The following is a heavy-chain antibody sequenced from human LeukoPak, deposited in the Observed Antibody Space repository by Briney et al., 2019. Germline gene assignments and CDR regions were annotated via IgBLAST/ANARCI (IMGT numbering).Heavy chain of an antibody. V-gene: IGHV4-39*01. CDR1: GGSISSSSYY. CDR3: ARLGRDGYSDY. D-gene: IGHD5-24*01. Sequence: SETLSLTCTVSGGSISSSSYYWGWIRQPPGKGLEWIGSIYYSGSTYYNPSLTSRVTISVDTSKNQFSLKLSSVTAADTAVYYCARLGRDGYSDYWGQGTLVTVSS. CDR2: IYYSGST. J-gene: IGHJ4*02.